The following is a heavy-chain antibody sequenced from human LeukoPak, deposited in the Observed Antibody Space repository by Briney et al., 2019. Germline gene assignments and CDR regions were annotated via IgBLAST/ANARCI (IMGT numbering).Heavy chain of an antibody. CDR2: IWYDGSNK. Sequence: HPGGSLRLSCAASGFTFSNYGMHWVRQAPGKGLEWVALIWYDGSNKYYADSVQGRFIISRDNSKNTLCLQMNSLRAEDTAVYYCAREMGLNIVATFGYWGQGTLVTVSS. V-gene: IGHV3-33*01. D-gene: IGHD5-12*01. J-gene: IGHJ4*02. CDR3: AREMGLNIVATFGY. CDR1: GFTFSNYG.